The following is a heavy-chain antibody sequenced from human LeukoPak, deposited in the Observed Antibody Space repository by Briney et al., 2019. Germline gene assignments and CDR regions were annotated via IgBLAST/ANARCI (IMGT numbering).Heavy chain of an antibody. V-gene: IGHV3-9*01. CDR1: GFTFDDYA. Sequence: GGSLRLSCAASGFTFDDYAMHWVRQAPGKGLEWVSGINWNSGKTGYADSVKGRFTISRDNARNTLYLQMNSLRVEDTAFYYCAKDQLSGYTSCCKPDYWGQGTLVTVSS. CDR2: INWNSGKT. CDR3: AKDQLSGYTSCCKPDY. J-gene: IGHJ4*02. D-gene: IGHD3-3*01.